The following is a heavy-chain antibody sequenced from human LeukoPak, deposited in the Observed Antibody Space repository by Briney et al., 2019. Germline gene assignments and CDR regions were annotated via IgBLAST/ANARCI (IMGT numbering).Heavy chain of an antibody. CDR1: GGSISSYY. CDR2: IYTSGST. J-gene: IGHJ4*02. CDR3: ARDYPPWGYLH. V-gene: IGHV4-4*07. D-gene: IGHD3-16*01. Sequence: SETLSLTCSVSGGSISSYYWSWIRQPAGKGLEWIGRIYTSGSTSYNPSLKSRVTISVDTSKNQFSLKLSSVTAADTAVYYCARDYPPWGYLHWGQGTLVTVSS.